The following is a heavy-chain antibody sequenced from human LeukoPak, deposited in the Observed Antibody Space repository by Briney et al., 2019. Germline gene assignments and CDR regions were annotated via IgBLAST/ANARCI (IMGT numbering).Heavy chain of an antibody. D-gene: IGHD5-24*01. CDR1: GFPFSDYY. CDR3: ARGEQKATITGLGS. CDR2: ISSSSTYI. V-gene: IGHV3-21*06. J-gene: IGHJ5*02. Sequence: GASLRISCAASGFPFSDYYMNWVRQAPGKGLEWVSAISSSSTYIYYADSVKGRFTISRDNAANSLYLQMNGLRVEDTAVYFCARGEQKATITGLGSWGQGTLVTVSS.